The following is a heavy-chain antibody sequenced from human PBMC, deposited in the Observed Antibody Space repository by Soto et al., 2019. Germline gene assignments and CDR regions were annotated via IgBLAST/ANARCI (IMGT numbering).Heavy chain of an antibody. D-gene: IGHD3-10*01. CDR3: ARRITMVRGAYYYYYGMDV. J-gene: IGHJ6*02. CDR1: GGTFSSYV. CDR2: IIPIFGTA. Sequence: SVKVSCKASGGTFSSYVISWVRQAPGQGPVWMGGIIPIFGTANYAQKFQGRVTITADESTSTAYMELSSLRSEDTAVYYCARRITMVRGAYYYYYGMDVWGQGTTVTVS. V-gene: IGHV1-69*13.